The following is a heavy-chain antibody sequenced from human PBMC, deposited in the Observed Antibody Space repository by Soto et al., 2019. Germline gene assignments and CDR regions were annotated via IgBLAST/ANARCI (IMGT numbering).Heavy chain of an antibody. V-gene: IGHV3-30-3*01. CDR2: ISYDGSNK. CDR3: ARGRGIAAPGNDY. D-gene: IGHD6-13*01. J-gene: IGHJ4*02. Sequence: QVQLVESGGGVVQPGRSLRLSCAASGFTFSSYAMHWVRQAPGKGLEWVAVISYDGSNKYYADSVKGRFTISRDNSKNTLYLQMNSLRAEDTAVYYCARGRGIAAPGNDYWGQGTLVTVSS. CDR1: GFTFSSYA.